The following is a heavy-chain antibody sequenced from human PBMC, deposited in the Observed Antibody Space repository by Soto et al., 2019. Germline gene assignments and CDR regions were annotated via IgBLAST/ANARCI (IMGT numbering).Heavy chain of an antibody. D-gene: IGHD2-15*01. Sequence: QVQLVESGGRVVQPGKSLRLSCAASGFIFSNYGMHWVRQAPGKGLEWVALISFDGKNRNYADSVKGRFTIYRDNPKNTLYLEMNSLRPEDTAFYYCAKRGGVVGGSEHPFFEYWGQGTLVTVSS. V-gene: IGHV3-30*18. CDR1: GFIFSNYG. J-gene: IGHJ4*02. CDR3: AKRGGVVGGSEHPFFEY. CDR2: ISFDGKNR.